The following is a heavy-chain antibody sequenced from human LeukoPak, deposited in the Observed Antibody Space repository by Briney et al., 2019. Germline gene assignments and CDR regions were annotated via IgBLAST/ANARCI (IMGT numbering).Heavy chain of an antibody. CDR1: GGSLGVYY. J-gene: IGHJ5*02. CDR2: INHSGST. CDR3: ARVVVAARSWFDP. V-gene: IGHV4-34*01. Sequence: SPSLSLTCAVYGGSLGVYYWSWIRQPPGNGLGWIGEINHSGSTNYNPSLKSRVTISVDTSKNQFSLKLSSVTAADTAVYYCARVVVAARSWFDPWGEGTLVTVSS. D-gene: IGHD2-15*01.